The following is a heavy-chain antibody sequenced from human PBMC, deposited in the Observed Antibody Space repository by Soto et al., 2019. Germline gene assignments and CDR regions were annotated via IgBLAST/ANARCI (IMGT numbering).Heavy chain of an antibody. CDR3: ARDGGFWCGYSHFWGTCSDY. J-gene: IGHJ4*02. CDR2: TSAYNCNT. CDR1: GYTFTSYG. V-gene: IGHV1-18*01. D-gene: IGHD3-3*01. Sequence: QVQLVQSGAEVKKPGASVKVSCKASGYTFTSYGISWVRQAPGQGPEWMGWTSAYNCNTNYAQKLKGRVTMTTDTSASIAYMELRSLRSEDTGVDYCARDGGFWCGYSHFWGTCSDYWGQGTLVTVSS.